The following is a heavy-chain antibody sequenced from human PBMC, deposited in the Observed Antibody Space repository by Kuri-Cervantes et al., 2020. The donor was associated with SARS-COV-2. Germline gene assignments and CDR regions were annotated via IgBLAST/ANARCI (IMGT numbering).Heavy chain of an antibody. J-gene: IGHJ6*03. CDR3: ARDFRGNCSSTSCYTQYYYYYMDV. CDR2: ISAYNGNT. Sequence: ASVKVSCKASVYTYTSYGISWVRQAPGQGLEWMGWISAYNGNTNYAQKFQGRVTMTRDTSISTAYMGLSRLRSDDTAVYYCARDFRGNCSSTSCYTQYYYYYMDVWGKRTTVTVSS. D-gene: IGHD2-2*02. CDR1: VYTYTSYG. V-gene: IGHV1-18*01.